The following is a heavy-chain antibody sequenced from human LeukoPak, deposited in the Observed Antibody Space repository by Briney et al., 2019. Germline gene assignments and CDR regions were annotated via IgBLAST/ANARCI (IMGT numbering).Heavy chain of an antibody. CDR2: ISAYNGNT. D-gene: IGHD6-19*01. V-gene: IGHV1-18*01. CDR1: GYTFTSYG. Sequence: ASVTVSCKASGYTFTSYGISWVRQAPGQGLEWMGWISAYNGNTNYAQKLQGRVTMTTDTSTSTAYMELRSLRSDDTAVYYCARELYSSGWSDPYFDYWGQGTLVTVSS. CDR3: ARELYSSGWSDPYFDY. J-gene: IGHJ4*02.